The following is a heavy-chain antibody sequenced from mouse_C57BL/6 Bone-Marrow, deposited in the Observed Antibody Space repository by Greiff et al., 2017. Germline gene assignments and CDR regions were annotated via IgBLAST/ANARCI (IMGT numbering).Heavy chain of an antibody. CDR1: GYTFTTYP. V-gene: IGHV1-47*01. CDR3: AIPIYDGYYWFAY. CDR2: FHPYNDDT. D-gene: IGHD2-3*01. Sequence: VQLQQSGAELVKPGASVTMSCKASGYTFTTYPIEWMKQNHGQSLEWIGNFHPYNDDTKYNEKFKGKATLTVEKSSSTVYLELSRLTSDDSAVYYCAIPIYDGYYWFAYWGQGTLVTVSA. J-gene: IGHJ3*01.